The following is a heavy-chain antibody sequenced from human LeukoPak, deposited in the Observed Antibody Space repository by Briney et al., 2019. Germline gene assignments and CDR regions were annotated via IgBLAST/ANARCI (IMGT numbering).Heavy chain of an antibody. Sequence: GGSLRLSCAASGFTFSSFGIHWVRQAPGKGLEWVTFIRYDGNNINYADSVKGRFTISRDNSNNTVHLQMNSLRGEDTAVYYCARDGRRNFSTLSCYNFSNWGQGTLVTVSS. CDR2: IRYDGNNI. CDR1: GFTFSSFG. J-gene: IGHJ4*02. CDR3: ARDGRRNFSTLSCYNFSN. D-gene: IGHD2-15*01. V-gene: IGHV3-30*02.